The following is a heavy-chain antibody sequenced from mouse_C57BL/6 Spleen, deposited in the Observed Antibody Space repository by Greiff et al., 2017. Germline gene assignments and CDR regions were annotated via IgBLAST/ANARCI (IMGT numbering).Heavy chain of an antibody. V-gene: IGHV1-61*01. CDR3: AREMKLGYFDV. CDR2: IYPSDSET. D-gene: IGHD4-1*01. CDR1: GYTFTSYW. J-gene: IGHJ1*03. Sequence: VQLQQSGAELVRPGSSVKLSCKASGYTFTSYWMDWVKQRPGQGLEWIGNIYPSDSETHYNQKFKDKATLTVDKSSSTAYMQLSSLTSEDSAVYYCAREMKLGYFDVWGTGTTVTVSS.